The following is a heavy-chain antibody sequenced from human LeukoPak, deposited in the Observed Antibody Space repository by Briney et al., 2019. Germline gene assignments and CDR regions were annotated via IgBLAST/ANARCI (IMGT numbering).Heavy chain of an antibody. D-gene: IGHD6-6*01. V-gene: IGHV1-8*01. CDR3: ARTSIAALDY. Sequence: ASVKVSCKASGGTFSSYTINWVRQATGQGLEWMGWMNPNSGNTGYAQKFQGRVTITRNTSISTAYMELSSLRSEDTAVYYCARTSIAALDYWGQGTLVTVSS. CDR2: MNPNSGNT. CDR1: GGTFSSYT. J-gene: IGHJ4*02.